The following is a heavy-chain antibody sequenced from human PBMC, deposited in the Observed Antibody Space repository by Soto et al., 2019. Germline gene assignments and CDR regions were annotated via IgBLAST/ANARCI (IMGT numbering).Heavy chain of an antibody. J-gene: IGHJ3*02. CDR3: ARGGDYVAFDI. V-gene: IGHV3-33*01. Sequence: PGGSLRLSCAASGFTFSSYGMHWVRQAPGKGLEWVAVIWYDGSNKYYADSVKGRFTISRDNSKNTLYLQMNSLRAEDTAVYYCARGGDYVAFDIWGQGTMVTVSS. D-gene: IGHD4-17*01. CDR2: IWYDGSNK. CDR1: GFTFSSYG.